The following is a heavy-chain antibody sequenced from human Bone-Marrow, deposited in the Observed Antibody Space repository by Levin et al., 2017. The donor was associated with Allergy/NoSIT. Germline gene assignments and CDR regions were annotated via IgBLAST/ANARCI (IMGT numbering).Heavy chain of an antibody. V-gene: IGHV3-30*03. Sequence: GGSLRLSCTASGFDFNNFGMHWVRQAPGRGLEWVGVLSHDGSNNYYVDSVKGRFTISRDNSQNTVYLHMNSLRLDDTAVYYCARDYGDGYTYGPFDYWGQGTLVTVSS. CDR1: GFDFNNFG. D-gene: IGHD5-18*01. J-gene: IGHJ4*02. CDR2: LSHDGSNN. CDR3: ARDYGDGYTYGPFDY.